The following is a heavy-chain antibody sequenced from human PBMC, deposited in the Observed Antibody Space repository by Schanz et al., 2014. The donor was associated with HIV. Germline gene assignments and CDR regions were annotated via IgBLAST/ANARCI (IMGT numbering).Heavy chain of an antibody. J-gene: IGHJ6*02. CDR1: GYTFTNYD. Sequence: QVQLVQSGAEVKKPGASVRVSCKASGYTFTNYDINWVRQATGQGLEWMGWMNPNSGNTGYAQKFQGRFTMTRDTSISPAYMELRSQRSDVTSVDYGARGARYGMDVWGRGTTVTVSS. CDR3: ARGARYGMDV. V-gene: IGHV1-8*01. CDR2: MNPNSGNT.